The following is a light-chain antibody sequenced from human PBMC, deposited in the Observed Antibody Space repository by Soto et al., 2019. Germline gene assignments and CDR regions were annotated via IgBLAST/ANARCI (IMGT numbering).Light chain of an antibody. CDR2: GAS. V-gene: IGKV3-20*01. J-gene: IGKJ3*01. CDR3: QQYDSSPFT. CDR1: QSVSSN. Sequence: EIVLTQSPATLSESPGGRATLSYRASQSVSSNLAWYQQKPGQAPRLLIYGASTRATGIPARFSGSGSGTDFTLTISRLEPEYFAVYYCQQYDSSPFTFGPGTKVDIK.